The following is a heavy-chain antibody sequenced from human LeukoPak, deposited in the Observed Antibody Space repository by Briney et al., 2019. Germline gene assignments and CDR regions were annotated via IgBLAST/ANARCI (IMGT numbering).Heavy chain of an antibody. CDR2: ISSSSSYI. D-gene: IGHD3-16*02. CDR3: ARAAYVWGSYRYYFDY. Sequence: PGGSLRLSCAASGFTSSSYSMNWVRQAPRKGLEWVSSISSSSSYIYYADSLKGRFTISRDNAKNSLYLLMDSLRAEDTAVYYCARAAYVWGSYRYYFDYRGQGTLVTVSS. V-gene: IGHV3-21*01. CDR1: GFTSSSYS. J-gene: IGHJ4*02.